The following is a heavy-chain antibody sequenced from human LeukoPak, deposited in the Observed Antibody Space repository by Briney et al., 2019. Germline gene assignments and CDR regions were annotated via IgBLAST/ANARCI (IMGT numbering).Heavy chain of an antibody. V-gene: IGHV1-2*02. CDR2: INPNNGGT. CDR1: GYRFTGYY. D-gene: IGHD2-2*01. Sequence: ASVKVSCKASGYRFTGYYIHWVRQAPGQGLEWMGWINPNNGGTNYAQKFQGRVTMARDTSITTTYMELSSLRSDDTAVYYCARGRLSTLWGQGTLVTVSS. CDR3: ARGRLSTL. J-gene: IGHJ4*02.